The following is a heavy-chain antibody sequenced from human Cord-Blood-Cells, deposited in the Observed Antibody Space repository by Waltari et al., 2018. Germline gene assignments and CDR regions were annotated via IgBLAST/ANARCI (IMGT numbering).Heavy chain of an antibody. CDR1: GYTFTVSY. CDR2: INPNSGGT. Sequence: QVQLVQSGAEVKKPGASVTVSCTASGYTFTVSYTHWVPQAPGKGLEWMGWINPNSGGTNYAQKFQGRVTMTRDTSISTAYMELSRLRSDDTAVYYCARTPGSSWFNYFDYWGQGTLVTVSS. J-gene: IGHJ4*02. D-gene: IGHD6-13*01. V-gene: IGHV1-2*02. CDR3: ARTPGSSWFNYFDY.